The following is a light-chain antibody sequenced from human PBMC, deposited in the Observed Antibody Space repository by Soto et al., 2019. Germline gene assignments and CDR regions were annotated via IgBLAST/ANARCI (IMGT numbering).Light chain of an antibody. J-gene: IGKJ2*01. Sequence: DIQMTQSPSSLSASVGDRVTITCRASQSISSYLNWYQQKPGKAPKLLIYAASSLQSGVPSRFSGSGSGTAFTLTISSLQPEDFATYYCQQTYSTPPSDTFGQGTKLEIK. CDR1: QSISSY. CDR2: AAS. V-gene: IGKV1-39*01. CDR3: QQTYSTPPSDT.